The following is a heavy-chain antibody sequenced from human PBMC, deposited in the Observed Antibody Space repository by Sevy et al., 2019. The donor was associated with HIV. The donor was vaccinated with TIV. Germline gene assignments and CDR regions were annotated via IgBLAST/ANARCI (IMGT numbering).Heavy chain of an antibody. D-gene: IGHD3-22*01. CDR2: MWSDGGIE. Sequence: GGSLRRSCVASGFIFSNYGMHWVRQAPGKGLEWVALMWSDGGIEYYADSVKGRFTISRDNSKNTLYLQMNSLRGEDTAMYYCASIHDSSGYIRRSLYYYGMDVWGQGTTVTVSS. V-gene: IGHV3-33*01. J-gene: IGHJ6*02. CDR3: ASIHDSSGYIRRSLYYYGMDV. CDR1: GFIFSNYG.